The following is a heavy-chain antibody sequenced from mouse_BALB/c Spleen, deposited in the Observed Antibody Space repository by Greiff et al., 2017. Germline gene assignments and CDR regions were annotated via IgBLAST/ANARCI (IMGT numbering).Heavy chain of an antibody. CDR2: INPSSGYT. V-gene: IGHV1-4*02. Sequence: VQLQQSAAELARPGASVKMSCKASGYTFTSYTMHWVKQRPGQGLEWIGYINPSSGYTEYNQKFKDKTTLTADKSSSTAYMQLSSLTSEDSAVYYCARSGLRLQYYYAMDYWGQGTSVTVSS. J-gene: IGHJ4*01. D-gene: IGHD1-2*01. CDR3: ARSGLRLQYYYAMDY. CDR1: GYTFTSYT.